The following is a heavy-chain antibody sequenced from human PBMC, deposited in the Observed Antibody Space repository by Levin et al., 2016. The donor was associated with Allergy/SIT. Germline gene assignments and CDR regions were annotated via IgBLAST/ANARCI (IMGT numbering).Heavy chain of an antibody. D-gene: IGHD3-10*01. CDR3: ARDSLGSYYREDQYYFDY. CDR2: INPSGGST. V-gene: IGHV1-46*01. J-gene: IGHJ4*02. CDR1: GYTFTSYY. Sequence: ASVKVSCKASGYTFTSYYMHWVRQAPGQGLEWMGIINPSGGSTSYAQKFQGRVTMTRDTSTSTVYMELSSLRSEDTAVYYCARDSLGSYYREDQYYFDYWGQGTLVTVSS.